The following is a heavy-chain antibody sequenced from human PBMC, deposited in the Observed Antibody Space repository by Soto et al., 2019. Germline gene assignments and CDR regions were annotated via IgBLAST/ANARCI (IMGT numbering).Heavy chain of an antibody. Sequence: SETLSLTCTVSGGSVISGSYYWSWIRQPPGKGLEWIGYIYYSGSTNYNPSLKSRVTISVDTSKNQFSLKLSSVTAADTARYHCVTYFGYISGLWGQGTLVTVSS. V-gene: IGHV4-61*01. CDR3: VTYFGYISGL. D-gene: IGHD5-18*01. CDR1: GGSVISGSYY. CDR2: IYYSGST. J-gene: IGHJ4*02.